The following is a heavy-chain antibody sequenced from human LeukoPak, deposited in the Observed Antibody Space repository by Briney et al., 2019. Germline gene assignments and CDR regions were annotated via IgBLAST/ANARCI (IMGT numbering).Heavy chain of an antibody. CDR3: ARNVRTRYSGSYPPNY. CDR1: GYTFTSYD. V-gene: IGHV1-8*01. D-gene: IGHD1-26*01. Sequence: GASVKVSCKASGYTFTSYDINWVRQATGQGLEWMGWMNPNSGNTGYAQKFQGRVTMTRNTSISTAYMELSSLRSEDTAVYYCARNVRTRYSGSYPPNYWGQGTLVTVSS. J-gene: IGHJ4*02. CDR2: MNPNSGNT.